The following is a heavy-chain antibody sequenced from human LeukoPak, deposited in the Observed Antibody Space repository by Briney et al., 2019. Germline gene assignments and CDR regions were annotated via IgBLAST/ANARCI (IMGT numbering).Heavy chain of an antibody. J-gene: IGHJ5*02. CDR1: GDSISSYY. V-gene: IGHV4-59*01. Sequence: SETLSLTCSVSGDSISSYYWTWIRQPPGRGLEWIGYIYYTGTTNYNPSLKSRVTISADTSKNQFSLKLSSVTAADTAVYYCARAEQWLVPWFDPWGQGTLVTVSS. CDR2: IYYTGTT. D-gene: IGHD6-19*01. CDR3: ARAEQWLVPWFDP.